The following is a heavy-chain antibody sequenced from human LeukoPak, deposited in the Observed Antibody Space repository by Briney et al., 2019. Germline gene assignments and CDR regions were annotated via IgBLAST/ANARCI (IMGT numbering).Heavy chain of an antibody. CDR2: IIPIFGTA. CDR1: GGTFSSYA. Sequence: GSSVKVSCKASGGTFSSYAISWVRQAPGQGLEWMGGIIPIFGTANYAQKFQGRVTITADESTSTAYMELSSLRSEDTAVYYCARTPGGYGDAGYMDVWGKGTTVTVSS. J-gene: IGHJ6*03. CDR3: ARTPGGYGDAGYMDV. D-gene: IGHD4-17*01. V-gene: IGHV1-69*01.